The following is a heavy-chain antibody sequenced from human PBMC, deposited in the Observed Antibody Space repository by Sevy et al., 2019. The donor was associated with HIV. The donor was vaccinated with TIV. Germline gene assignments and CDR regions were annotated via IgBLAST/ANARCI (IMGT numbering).Heavy chain of an antibody. CDR2: IYYSGST. CDR1: GGSISSGDYY. CDR3: ARVMVRGVIDY. D-gene: IGHD3-10*01. Sequence: TLSLTCTVSGGSISSGDYYWSWIRQPPGKGLEWIGYIYYSGSTYYNPSLKSRVTISVDTSKNQFSLKLSSVTAADTAVYYCARVMVRGVIDYWGQGTLVTVSS. V-gene: IGHV4-30-4*01. J-gene: IGHJ4*02.